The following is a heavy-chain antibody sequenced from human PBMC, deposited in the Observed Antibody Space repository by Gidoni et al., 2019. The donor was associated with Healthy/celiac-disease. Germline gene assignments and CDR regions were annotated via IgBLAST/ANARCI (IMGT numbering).Heavy chain of an antibody. J-gene: IGHJ4*02. D-gene: IGHD2-21*02. V-gene: IGHV4-38-2*01. Sequence: QVQLQESGPGLVKPSETLSLTCAVSGYSISSGYYWGWIRQPPGKGLAWIGSIYHSGGTYYNPSLKSRVTISVDTSKNQFSLKLSSVTAADTAVYYCARAVVTATSYYFDYWGQGTLVTVSS. CDR2: IYHSGGT. CDR3: ARAVVTATSYYFDY. CDR1: GYSISSGYY.